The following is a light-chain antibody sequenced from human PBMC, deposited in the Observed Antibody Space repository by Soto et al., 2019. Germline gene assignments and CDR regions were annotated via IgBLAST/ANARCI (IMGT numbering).Light chain of an antibody. Sequence: DIVMTQTPLSLSVTPGQPASISCKSSQSLLHSDGKTYLYWYLQKPGQPPQLLIYEVSNRFSGVPDRFSGSGSGTDFTLTISDLEPADFGLYYCQQRLNWPPGFGQGTKVDIK. CDR1: QSLLHSDGKTY. V-gene: IGKV2D-29*01. J-gene: IGKJ1*01. CDR2: EVS. CDR3: QQRLNWPPG.